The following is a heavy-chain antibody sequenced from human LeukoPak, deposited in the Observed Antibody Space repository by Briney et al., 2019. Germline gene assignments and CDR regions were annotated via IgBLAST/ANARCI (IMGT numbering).Heavy chain of an antibody. Sequence: SGGSLRLSCAASGFTLCSFWMSWVPHAPGGGLEWVANIKQDGSEKYYVDYVKGRFTISRDNAKSSLYLQMNSLRAEDTAVYYCARDDGCSGGSCYSNSWGQGTLVTVSS. D-gene: IGHD2-15*01. CDR3: ARDDGCSGGSCYSNS. CDR1: GFTLCSFW. J-gene: IGHJ4*02. CDR2: IKQDGSEK. V-gene: IGHV3-7*05.